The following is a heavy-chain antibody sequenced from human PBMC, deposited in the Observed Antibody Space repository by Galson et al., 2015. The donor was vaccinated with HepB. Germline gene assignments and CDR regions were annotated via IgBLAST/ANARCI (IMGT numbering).Heavy chain of an antibody. J-gene: IGHJ4*02. CDR1: GFTFSYYA. V-gene: IGHV3-23*01. CDR2: ITPSGDNT. Sequence: SLRLSCAASGFTFSYYAMSWVRQAPGKGLEWISAITPSGDNTYSADSMKGRFFISRDNDKNSVYLQMTGLSAEDTAVYYCARDYASWSRDYWGQGTLVTVPS. CDR3: ARDYASWSRDY. D-gene: IGHD6-13*01.